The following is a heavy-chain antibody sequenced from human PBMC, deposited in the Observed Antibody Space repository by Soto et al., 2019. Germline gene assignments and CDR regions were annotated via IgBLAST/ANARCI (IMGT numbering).Heavy chain of an antibody. CDR1: GFTFSSYA. CDR3: ASPHEVEMATIPAFDI. Sequence: GGSLRLSCAASGFTFSSYAMSWVRQAPGKGLEWVSAISGSGGSTYYADSVKGRFTISRDNSKNTLYLQMNSLRAEDTAVYYCASPHEVEMATIPAFDIWGQGTMVTVSS. CDR2: ISGSGGST. D-gene: IGHD5-12*01. V-gene: IGHV3-23*01. J-gene: IGHJ3*02.